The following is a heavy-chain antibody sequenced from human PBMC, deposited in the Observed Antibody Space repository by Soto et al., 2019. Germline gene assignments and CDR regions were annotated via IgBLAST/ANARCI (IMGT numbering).Heavy chain of an antibody. V-gene: IGHV4-39*01. Sequence: SETLSLTCSVSGDSIRSSEYYWGWIRQPPGKGLEWIGSVSYGGSTYYNPSLKSRVTISVATSKNQFSLRLTSVTAADTAVYYCARTDIGNWFDPWGKGTLVT. J-gene: IGHJ5*02. CDR1: GDSIRSSEYY. CDR2: VSYGGST. CDR3: ARTDIGNWFDP. D-gene: IGHD2-15*01.